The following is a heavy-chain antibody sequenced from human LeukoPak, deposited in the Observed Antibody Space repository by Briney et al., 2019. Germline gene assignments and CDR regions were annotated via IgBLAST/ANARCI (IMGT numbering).Heavy chain of an antibody. CDR3: AKDIIGGSDSSSWYPTFDY. CDR1: GFTFDDYA. CDR2: ISWNSGRI. V-gene: IGHV3-9*01. J-gene: IGHJ4*02. Sequence: GGSLRLSCAASGFTFDDYAMHWVRQAPGKGLEWVSGISWNSGRIGYADSVKGRFTISRDNAKNSLYLQMNSLRAEDTALYYCAKDIIGGSDSSSWYPTFDYWGQETLVTVSS. D-gene: IGHD6-13*01.